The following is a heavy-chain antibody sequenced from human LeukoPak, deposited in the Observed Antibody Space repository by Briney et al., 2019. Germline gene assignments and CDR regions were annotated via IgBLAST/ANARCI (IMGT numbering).Heavy chain of an antibody. Sequence: SQTLSLTCAISGDSVSSNSAAWNWIRQSPSRGLEWLGRTYYRSKWYNDYAVSVKSRITINPDTSKNQFSLQLNSVTPEDTAVYYCASRFGGYCSSTSCPGDWFDPWGQGTLVTVSS. J-gene: IGHJ5*02. D-gene: IGHD2-2*03. CDR1: GDSVSSNSAA. CDR2: TYYRSKWYN. V-gene: IGHV6-1*01. CDR3: ASRFGGYCSSTSCPGDWFDP.